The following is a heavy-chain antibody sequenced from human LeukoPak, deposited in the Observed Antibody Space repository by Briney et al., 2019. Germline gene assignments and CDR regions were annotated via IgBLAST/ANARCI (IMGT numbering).Heavy chain of an antibody. Sequence: PGGSLRLPCAASGFTFTSYGMHWVRQAPGKGLEWVAVVWYDGRHKYYADSVKGRFTISRDSSKNTLYLQMDSLRAEDTAVYYCARDRRGGYDWSFDYWGQGTLVTVSS. D-gene: IGHD5-12*01. CDR3: ARDRRGGYDWSFDY. V-gene: IGHV3-33*01. CDR2: VWYDGRHK. J-gene: IGHJ4*02. CDR1: GFTFTSYG.